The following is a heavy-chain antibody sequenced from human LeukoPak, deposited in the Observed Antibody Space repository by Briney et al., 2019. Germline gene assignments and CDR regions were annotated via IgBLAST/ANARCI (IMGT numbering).Heavy chain of an antibody. CDR1: GYTFTNYY. CDR3: ARHPSNYYDSSGYFGCFDP. D-gene: IGHD3-22*01. CDR2: INPSGGGT. J-gene: IGHJ5*02. V-gene: IGHV1-46*01. Sequence: ASVKVSCKASGYTFTNYYMHWLRQAPGQGLEWMGIINPSGGGTTYAQKFQGRVSMTRDTSTSTFYMGLSSLRSEDTAVYYCARHPSNYYDSSGYFGCFDPWGQGTLVTVSS.